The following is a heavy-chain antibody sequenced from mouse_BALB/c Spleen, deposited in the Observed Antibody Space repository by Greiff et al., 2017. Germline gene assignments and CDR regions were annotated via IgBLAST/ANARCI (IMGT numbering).Heavy chain of an antibody. CDR2: ISYSGST. CDR3: ASYDYDDGGYAMDY. CDR1: GDSITSGY. V-gene: IGHV3-8*02. J-gene: IGHJ4*01. Sequence: VQLQQSGPSLVKPSQTLSLTCSVTGDSITSGYWNWIRKFPGNKLEYMGYISYSGSTYYNPSLKSRISITRDTSKNQYYLQLNSVTTEDTATYYCASYDYDDGGYAMDYWGQGTSVTVSS. D-gene: IGHD2-4*01.